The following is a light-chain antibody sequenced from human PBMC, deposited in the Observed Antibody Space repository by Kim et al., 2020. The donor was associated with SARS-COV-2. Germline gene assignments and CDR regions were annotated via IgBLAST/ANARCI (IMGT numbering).Light chain of an antibody. CDR2: DAY. V-gene: IGKV1-13*02. Sequence: AIQLTQSPSSLSASVGDRVTITCRASQGIGSALVWYQQKPGKAPKLLIYDAYSLESGVPSRFSGSRSGTDFTLTISSLQPEDFATYYCQQFNGYPLFGGGTMVDIK. CDR1: QGIGSA. CDR3: QQFNGYPL. J-gene: IGKJ4*01.